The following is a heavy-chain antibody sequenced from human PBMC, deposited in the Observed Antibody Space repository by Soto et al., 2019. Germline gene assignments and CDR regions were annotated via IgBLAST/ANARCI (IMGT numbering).Heavy chain of an antibody. Sequence: QVQLVQSGPEVKKPGSSVKVSCKASGGTFSNYAITWVRQAPGQGVECMGGSIPEFGTANYAQKLQDRARISGVSSMSTAYMKLTGVPFDDTPLYYCAGGLDSSCGNSGPSGYAALDIWGQGTLVTVSS. D-gene: IGHD2-2*01. CDR2: SIPEFGTA. J-gene: IGHJ3*02. V-gene: IGHV1-69*06. CDR3: AGGLDSSCGNSGPSGYAALDI. CDR1: GGTFSNYA.